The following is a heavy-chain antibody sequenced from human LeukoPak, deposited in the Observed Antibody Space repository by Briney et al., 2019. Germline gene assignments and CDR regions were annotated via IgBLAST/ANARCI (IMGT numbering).Heavy chain of an antibody. D-gene: IGHD2-2*03. V-gene: IGHV3-74*01. CDR3: ATTPGYCSSSTCFEYFQH. CDR2: INSDGSTT. Sequence: PGGSLRLSCAASGFTFSSYWMHWVRQAPGKGLVWVSRINSDGSTTSYADSVKGRFTISRGNAKNTLYLQMNSLRAEETAVYYCATTPGYCSSSTCFEYFQHWGQGTLVTVSS. J-gene: IGHJ1*01. CDR1: GFTFSSYW.